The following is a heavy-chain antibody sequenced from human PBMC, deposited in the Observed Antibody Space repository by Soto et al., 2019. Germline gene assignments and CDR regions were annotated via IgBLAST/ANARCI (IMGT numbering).Heavy chain of an antibody. CDR1: GGTFSSYA. V-gene: IGHV1-69*13. D-gene: IGHD2-15*01. J-gene: IGHJ4*02. CDR2: IIPIFGTA. Sequence: SVKVSCKASGGTFSSYAISWVRQAPGQGLEWMGGIIPIFGTANYAQKFQGRVTITADESTSTAYMELSSLRSEDTAVYYCARAGYCSGGSCYGYFDYWGQGTLFTVSS. CDR3: ARAGYCSGGSCYGYFDY.